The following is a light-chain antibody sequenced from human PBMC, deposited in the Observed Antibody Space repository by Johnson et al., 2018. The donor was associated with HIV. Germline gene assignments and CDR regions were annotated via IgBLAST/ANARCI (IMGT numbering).Light chain of an antibody. Sequence: HSVLTQPPSVSAAPGQRVTISCSGSTSNFENYYVSWYQHLPGTAPKLLIYDNNKRPSGIPDRFSGSKSGTSATLGITGLQTGDDADYYCGTWDSSLSAGGVFGTGTKVTVL. J-gene: IGLJ1*01. CDR2: DNN. CDR3: GTWDSSLSAGGV. CDR1: TSNFENYY. V-gene: IGLV1-51*01.